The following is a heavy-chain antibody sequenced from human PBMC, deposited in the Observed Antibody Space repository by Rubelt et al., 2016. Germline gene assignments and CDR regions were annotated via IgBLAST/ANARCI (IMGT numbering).Heavy chain of an antibody. V-gene: IGHV3-23*01. CDR3: AREQDSMDV. CDR2: ISAGGDSD. D-gene: IGHD3/OR15-3a*01. J-gene: IGHJ6*02. Sequence: GGGLVQPGGSLRLSCAASGFTFNNYAMRWVRQAPGKGLEWVSSISAGGDSDYYADSVKGRFTISRDNSKNTVYLEMNSLRGEDTAVYYCAREQDSMDVWGQGTTVTVSS. CDR1: GFTFNNYA.